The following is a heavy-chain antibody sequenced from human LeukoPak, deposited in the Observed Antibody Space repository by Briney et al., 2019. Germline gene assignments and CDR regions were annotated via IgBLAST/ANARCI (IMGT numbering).Heavy chain of an antibody. J-gene: IGHJ4*02. CDR3: ARGHCSGGSCYRLFDY. V-gene: IGHV4-34*01. D-gene: IGHD2-15*01. CDR2: INHSGST. Sequence: PSETLSLTCAVYGGSFSGYYWSWIRQPPGKGLEWIGEINHSGSTNYNPSLKSRVTISVDTSKNQFSLKLSSVTAADTAVYYCARGHCSGGSCYRLFDYWGQGTLVTVSS. CDR1: GGSFSGYY.